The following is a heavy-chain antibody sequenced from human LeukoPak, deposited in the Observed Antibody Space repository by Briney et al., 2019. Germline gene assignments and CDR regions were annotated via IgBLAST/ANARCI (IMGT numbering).Heavy chain of an antibody. CDR2: IKHDGGER. Sequence: QPGGSLRLSCAASGFTFSSYWMGWVRQVPGKGLEGVANIKHDGGERYYVDSVKGRFTISRDNAKNSLYLQMDSLRADDTAVYFCARKFTVAGINWYFDLWGRGTLVTVSS. J-gene: IGHJ2*01. V-gene: IGHV3-7*01. D-gene: IGHD6-19*01. CDR1: GFTFSSYW. CDR3: ARKFTVAGINWYFDL.